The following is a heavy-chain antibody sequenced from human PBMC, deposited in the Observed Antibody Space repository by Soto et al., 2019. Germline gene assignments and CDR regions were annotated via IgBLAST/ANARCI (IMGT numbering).Heavy chain of an antibody. V-gene: IGHV3-33*06. D-gene: IGHD1-1*01. J-gene: IGHJ6*02. CDR2: IWDDGSNK. Sequence: GGSLRLSCAASGFTFSSYGMHWVRQAPGKGLEWVAVIWDDGSNKYYADSVKGRFTISRDNSKNTLYLQMNSLRAEDTAVYYCAKDEKTGNYYYYYGMDVWGQGTTVTVSS. CDR3: AKDEKTGNYYYYYGMDV. CDR1: GFTFSSYG.